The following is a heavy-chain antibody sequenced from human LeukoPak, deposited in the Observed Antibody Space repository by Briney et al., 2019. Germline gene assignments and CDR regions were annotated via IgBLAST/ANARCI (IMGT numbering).Heavy chain of an antibody. CDR3: ARGLIVGATEDY. CDR2: INHSGST. V-gene: IGHV4-34*01. J-gene: IGHJ4*02. CDR1: GGSLSGYY. D-gene: IGHD1-26*01. Sequence: PSETLSLTCAVYGGSLSGYYWSWIRQPPGKGLEWIGEINHSGSTNYNPSLKSRVTISVDTSKNQFSLKLSSVTAADTAVYYCARGLIVGATEDYWGQGTLVTVSS.